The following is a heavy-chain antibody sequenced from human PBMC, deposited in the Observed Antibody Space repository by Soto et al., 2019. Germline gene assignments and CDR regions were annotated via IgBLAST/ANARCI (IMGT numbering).Heavy chain of an antibody. J-gene: IGHJ1*01. CDR1: GFTFSSYG. CDR3: AKDHFGYSSGWYTPNAEYFQH. CDR2: ISYDGSNK. D-gene: IGHD6-19*01. Sequence: GGSLRLSCAASGFTFSSYGMHWGRQAPGKGLEWVAVISYDGSNKYYADSVKGRFTISRDNSKNTLYLQMNSLRAEDTAVYYCAKDHFGYSSGWYTPNAEYFQHWGQGTLVTVSS. V-gene: IGHV3-30*18.